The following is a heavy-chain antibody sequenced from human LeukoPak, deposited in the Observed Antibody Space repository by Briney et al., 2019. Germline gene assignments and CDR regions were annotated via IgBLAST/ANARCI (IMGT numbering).Heavy chain of an antibody. J-gene: IGHJ4*02. V-gene: IGHV3-30*04. CDR2: ISYDGSNK. CDR1: GFTFSSYA. D-gene: IGHD4-23*01. Sequence: PGGSLRLSCAASGFTFSSYAMHWVRQAPGKGLEWVAVISYDGSNKYYADSVKGRFTISRDNSKNTLYLQMNSLRAEDTAVYYCARAPNGGFLDYWGQGTLVTASS. CDR3: ARAPNGGFLDY.